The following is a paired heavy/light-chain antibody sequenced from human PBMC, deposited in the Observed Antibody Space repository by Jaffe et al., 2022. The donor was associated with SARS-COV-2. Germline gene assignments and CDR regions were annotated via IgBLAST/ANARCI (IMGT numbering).Light chain of an antibody. CDR1: QSLLHSSGYNF. CDR2: LGS. Sequence: DIVMTQSPLSLPVTPGEPASISCRSSQSLLHSSGYNFLDWYLQKPGQSPQLLIYLGSTRASGVPDRFSGSGSGTDFTLKISRVEAEDVGVYYCMQTLQSLYTFGQGTKLEIK. V-gene: IGKV2-28*01. CDR3: MQTLQSLYT. J-gene: IGKJ2*01.
Heavy chain of an antibody. CDR1: GGSITSYY. J-gene: IGHJ6*02. Sequence: QVQLQESGPGLVKPSETLSLTCTVSGGSITSYYWSWIRQSPGKGLEWIGYIYYSGGTKYNPSLKSRVTISVDTSKKYFSLKLTSVTPADTAMYYCARTGSGGYSYFGDYYYYGMDVWGQGTTVTVSS. CDR3: ARTGSGGYSYFGDYYYYGMDV. D-gene: IGHD3-22*01. V-gene: IGHV4-59*01. CDR2: IYYSGGT.